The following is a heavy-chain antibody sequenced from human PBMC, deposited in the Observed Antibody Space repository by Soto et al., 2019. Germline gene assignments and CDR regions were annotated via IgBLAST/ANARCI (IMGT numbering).Heavy chain of an antibody. D-gene: IGHD1-7*01. CDR2: ISWNSGSI. CDR1: GFTFDDYA. Sequence: EVQLVESGGGLVQPGRSLRLSCAASGFTFDDYAMHWVRQAPGKGLEWVSGISWNSGSIGYADSVKGRFTISRDNAKNSLYLQMNSLRAEDTALYYCAKGRYNWNYPWFDPWGHGTLVTVSS. V-gene: IGHV3-9*01. CDR3: AKGRYNWNYPWFDP. J-gene: IGHJ5*02.